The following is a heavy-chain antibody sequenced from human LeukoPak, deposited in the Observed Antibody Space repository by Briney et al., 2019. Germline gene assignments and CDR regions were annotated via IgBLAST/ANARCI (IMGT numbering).Heavy chain of an antibody. Sequence: GGTLRLSCAASGFTFSSYAMSWVRQAPGKGLEWVSAISGSGGSTYYADSVKGRFTVSRDNAKNSLYLQMNSLRAEDTAVYYCARDQYGAYCGGDCYSVWFDPWGQGTLVTVSS. J-gene: IGHJ5*02. D-gene: IGHD2-21*02. CDR1: GFTFSSYA. V-gene: IGHV3-23*01. CDR2: ISGSGGST. CDR3: ARDQYGAYCGGDCYSVWFDP.